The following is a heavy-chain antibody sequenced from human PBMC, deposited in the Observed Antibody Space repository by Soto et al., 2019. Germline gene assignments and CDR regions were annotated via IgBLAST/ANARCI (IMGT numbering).Heavy chain of an antibody. Sequence: ASVKVSCKASGYTFTSYGMSWVRQAPGQGLEWMGWIGAYNGNTNYAQKLQGRVTMTTDTSTSTAYMELRSLRSDDTAVYYCARAMWGYASGCSCYSGLYCFDYWGQGTLVTVSS. CDR3: ARAMWGYASGCSCYSGLYCFDY. CDR1: GYTFTSYG. J-gene: IGHJ4*02. CDR2: IGAYNGNT. V-gene: IGHV1-18*01. D-gene: IGHD2-15*01.